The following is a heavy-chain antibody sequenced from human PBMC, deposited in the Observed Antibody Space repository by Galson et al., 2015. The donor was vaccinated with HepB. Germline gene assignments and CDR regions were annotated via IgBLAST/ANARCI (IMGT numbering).Heavy chain of an antibody. D-gene: IGHD5-18*01. V-gene: IGHV3-30-3*01. CDR2: ISYDGSNK. J-gene: IGHJ2*01. CDR1: GFTFSSYA. CDR3: ARDRENVDTAVWYFDL. Sequence: SLRLSCAASGFTFSSYAMHWVRQAPGKGLEWVAVISYDGSNKYYADSVKGRFTIPRDNSKNTLYLQMNSLRAEDTAVYYCARDRENVDTAVWYFDLWGRGTLVTVSS.